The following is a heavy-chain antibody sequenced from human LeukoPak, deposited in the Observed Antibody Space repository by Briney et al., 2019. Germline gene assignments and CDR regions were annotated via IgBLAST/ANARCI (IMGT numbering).Heavy chain of an antibody. D-gene: IGHD3-22*01. V-gene: IGHV3-49*03. CDR3: TRAPAGDYYDSSGPIGGVDY. Sequence: PGGSLRLSCTASGFSFGDYAMSWFRQAPGEGLEWVGFIRSKAYGGTTEYAASVKGRFTISRDDSKSNTYLHMNSLKTEDTAVYYCTRAPAGDYYDSSGPIGGVDYWGQGTLVTVSS. CDR2: IRSKAYGGTT. J-gene: IGHJ4*02. CDR1: GFSFGDYA.